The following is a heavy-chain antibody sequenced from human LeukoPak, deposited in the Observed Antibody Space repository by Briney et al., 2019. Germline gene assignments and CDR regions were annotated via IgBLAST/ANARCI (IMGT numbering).Heavy chain of an antibody. J-gene: IGHJ4*02. D-gene: IGHD2-21*02. V-gene: IGHV4-34*01. CDR1: GGSFSGYY. Sequence: SETLSLTCAVYGGSFSGYYWSWIRQPPGKGLEWIGEINHSGSTNYNPSLKSRVTISVDTSKNQFSLKLSSVTAADTAVYYCARSPVVVTAQDYWGQGTLVTVSS. CDR2: INHSGST. CDR3: ARSPVVVTAQDY.